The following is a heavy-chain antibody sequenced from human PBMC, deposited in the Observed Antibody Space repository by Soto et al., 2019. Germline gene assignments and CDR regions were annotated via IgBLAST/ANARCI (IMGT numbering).Heavy chain of an antibody. J-gene: IGHJ3*02. CDR2: LIHGGST. Sequence: SETLSLTCAIYGASLGGFHWTWLRQAPGKGLEWIGELIHGGSTNYNPSLKSRVSFSLDTSKNQFSLHLMSVTAADAAVYYCARSPLGYDYVRQTWREVGDSFDIWGRGTMVTVSS. V-gene: IGHV4-34*12. CDR3: ARSPLGYDYVRQTWREVGDSFDI. CDR1: GASLGGFH. D-gene: IGHD3-16*01.